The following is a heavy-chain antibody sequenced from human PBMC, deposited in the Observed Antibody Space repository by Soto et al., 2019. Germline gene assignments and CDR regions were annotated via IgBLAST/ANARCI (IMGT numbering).Heavy chain of an antibody. V-gene: IGHV3-13*01. D-gene: IGHD2-15*01. J-gene: IGHJ6*02. CDR1: GFTFSSYD. Sequence: EVQLVESGGGLVQPGGSLRLSCAASGFTFSSYDMHWVRQATGKGLEWVSAIGTAGDTYYPGSVKGRFTISRENAKNSLDRQMNSLRAGDTAVYYCAREGCSGGSCYTYGMDVWGQGTTVTVSS. CDR2: IGTAGDT. CDR3: AREGCSGGSCYTYGMDV.